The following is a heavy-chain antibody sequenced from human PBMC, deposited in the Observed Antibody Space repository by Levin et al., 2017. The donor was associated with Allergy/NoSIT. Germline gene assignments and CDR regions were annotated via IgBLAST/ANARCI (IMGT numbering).Heavy chain of an antibody. CDR1: GFTFSSYS. V-gene: IGHV3-21*01. J-gene: IGHJ6*02. Sequence: NPGGSLRLSCAASGFTFSSYSMNWVRQAPGKGLEWVSSISSSSSYIYYADSVKGRFTISRDNAKNPLYLQMNSLRAEDTAVYYCARDTSIFGVVIIKGVGMDVWGQGTTVTVSS. D-gene: IGHD3-3*01. CDR2: ISSSSSYI. CDR3: ARDTSIFGVVIIKGVGMDV.